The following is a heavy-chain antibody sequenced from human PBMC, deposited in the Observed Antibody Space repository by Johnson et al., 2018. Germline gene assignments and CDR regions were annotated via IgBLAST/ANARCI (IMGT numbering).Heavy chain of an antibody. Sequence: VQLVESGGGVVQPGRSLRLSCAASGFTFSSYGMHWVRQAPGKGLEWVAVIWYDGSNKYYADSVKGRFTISRDNSKNTLYLQVNSLRAEDTAVYYCARLEYDGTGYFQHWGQGTLVTGSS. CDR2: IWYDGSNK. CDR3: ARLEYDGTGYFQH. J-gene: IGHJ1*01. D-gene: IGHD3-10*01. CDR1: GFTFSSYG. V-gene: IGHV3-33*01.